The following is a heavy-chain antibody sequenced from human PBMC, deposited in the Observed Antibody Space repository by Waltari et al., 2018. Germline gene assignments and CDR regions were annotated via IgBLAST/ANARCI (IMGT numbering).Heavy chain of an antibody. CDR1: GYTFTRYG. CDR2: IRGNIDHT. V-gene: IGHV1-18*01. J-gene: IGHJ4*02. CDR3: ARDTLIVGGTLGDY. D-gene: IGHD1-26*01. Sequence: QVQLVQSGAEMKKPGASVRVSCKASGYTFTRYGFSWVRQAPGQGLEWLGWIRGNIDHTNYAENVPDRLTMTPDASTRKAYMELTNLRYDDTAMYYCARDTLIVGGTLGDYWGQGTLVTVSS.